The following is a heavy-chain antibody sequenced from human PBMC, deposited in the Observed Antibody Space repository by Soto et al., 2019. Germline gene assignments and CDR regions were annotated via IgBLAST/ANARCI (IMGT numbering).Heavy chain of an antibody. D-gene: IGHD3-9*01. CDR1: GDSISSYY. CDR2: IYYSGST. V-gene: IGHV4-59*01. J-gene: IGHJ2*01. CDR3: ARDPSLYYDILTGYLTHWYFDL. Sequence: PSETLSLTCTVSGDSISSYYWSWIRQPPGKGLEWIGYIYYSGSTNYNPSLKSRVTISVDTSKNQFSLKLSSVTAADTAVYYCARDPSLYYDILTGYLTHWYFDLWGRGTLVTVSS.